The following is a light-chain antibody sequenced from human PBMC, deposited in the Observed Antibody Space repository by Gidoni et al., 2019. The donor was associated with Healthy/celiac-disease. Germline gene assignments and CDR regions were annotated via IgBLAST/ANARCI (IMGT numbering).Light chain of an antibody. Sequence: ESVLTQSPATLSLSPGERATLSCRASQSVSSYLAWYQQKPGQAPRLLIYDASNRATGIPARFSGSGSVTDFTLTIRSLEPEDFAVYYFQQRSNWPPAVTFGGGTKVEIK. CDR3: QQRSNWPPAVT. CDR2: DAS. CDR1: QSVSSY. J-gene: IGKJ4*01. V-gene: IGKV3-11*01.